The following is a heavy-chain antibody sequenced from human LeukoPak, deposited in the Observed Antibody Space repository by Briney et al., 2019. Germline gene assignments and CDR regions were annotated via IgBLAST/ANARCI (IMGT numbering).Heavy chain of an antibody. J-gene: IGHJ4*02. CDR2: IKSKTDDETT. Sequence: GGSLRLSCAASGFTFSNAWMTWVRQAPGKGLEWVGRIKSKTDDETTDYAAPVKGRFTISRDDSKDTLYLQMNSLKTEDTAVYYCITHKSGYTVMAPFDYWGQGTLVTVSS. CDR3: ITHKSGYTVMAPFDY. V-gene: IGHV3-15*01. CDR1: GFTFSNAW. D-gene: IGHD3-16*02.